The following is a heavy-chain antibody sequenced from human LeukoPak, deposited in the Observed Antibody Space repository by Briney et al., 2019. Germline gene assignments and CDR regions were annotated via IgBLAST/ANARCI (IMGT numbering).Heavy chain of an antibody. Sequence: ASVKVSCKASGYTFTSYYMHWVRQAPGQGLEWMGIINPSGGSTSYAQKFQGRVTMTRDMSTSTVYMELSSLRSEDTAVYYCARAAAAAGRSHYYYYMDVWGKGTTVTVSS. CDR3: ARAAAAAGRSHYYYYMDV. CDR1: GYTFTSYY. V-gene: IGHV1-46*01. J-gene: IGHJ6*03. CDR2: INPSGGST. D-gene: IGHD6-13*01.